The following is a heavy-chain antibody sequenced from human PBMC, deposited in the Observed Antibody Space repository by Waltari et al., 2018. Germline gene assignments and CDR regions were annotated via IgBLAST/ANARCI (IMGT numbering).Heavy chain of an antibody. CDR1: GGPFSSYA. V-gene: IGHV1-69*10. J-gene: IGHJ6*03. Sequence: QVQLVQYGAEVKKPGSSVQGSCKASGGPFSSYAISWVRQAPGQGLRLVGGSIPILGIANYAQQFQGRLTITADKSTSTAYMELSSLRSEDTTVYYCAGNYDILTGPHHYYYYYMDVWGKGTTVTVSS. D-gene: IGHD3-9*01. CDR3: AGNYDILTGPHHYYYYYMDV. CDR2: SIPILGIA.